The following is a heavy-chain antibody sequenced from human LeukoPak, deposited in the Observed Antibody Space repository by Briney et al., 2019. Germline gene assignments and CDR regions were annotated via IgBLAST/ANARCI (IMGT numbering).Heavy chain of an antibody. Sequence: GGSLRLSCAASGFTVSSNYMSWVRQAPGKGLEWVSVIYSGGSTYYADSVKGRFTISRDNSKDTLYLQMNSLRAEDTAVYYCARVRTDYDFWSGYYGGYFDYWGQGTLVTVSS. J-gene: IGHJ4*02. CDR1: GFTVSSNY. V-gene: IGHV3-53*01. D-gene: IGHD3-3*01. CDR2: IYSGGST. CDR3: ARVRTDYDFWSGYYGGYFDY.